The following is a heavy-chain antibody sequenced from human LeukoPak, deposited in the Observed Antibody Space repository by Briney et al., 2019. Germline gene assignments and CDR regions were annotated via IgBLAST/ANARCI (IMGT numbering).Heavy chain of an antibody. Sequence: GGSLRLSCAASGFTFSSYAMSWVRQAPGKGLEWVSAISGSGGSTYYADSVKGRFTISRDNSKNTLYLQMNSLRAEDTAVYYCARDLGYYDSSGPRVYWGQGTLVTVSS. CDR2: ISGSGGST. V-gene: IGHV3-23*01. CDR3: ARDLGYYDSSGPRVY. CDR1: GFTFSSYA. D-gene: IGHD3-22*01. J-gene: IGHJ4*02.